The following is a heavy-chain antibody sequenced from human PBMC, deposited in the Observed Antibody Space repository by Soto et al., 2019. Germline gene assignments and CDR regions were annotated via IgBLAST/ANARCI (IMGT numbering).Heavy chain of an antibody. CDR1: GGTFSSYA. CDR3: ARADMPTVVTGWYFDL. CDR2: IIPIFGTA. V-gene: IGHV1-69*12. J-gene: IGHJ2*01. Sequence: QVQLVQSGAEVKKPGSSVKVSCKASGGTFSSYAISWVRQAPGQGLELMGGIIPIFGTANYAQKFQGRVQITADEYTIKDYMELSSLRSEDTAVYYCARADMPTVVTGWYFDLWGRGVLVTVSS. D-gene: IGHD4-17*01.